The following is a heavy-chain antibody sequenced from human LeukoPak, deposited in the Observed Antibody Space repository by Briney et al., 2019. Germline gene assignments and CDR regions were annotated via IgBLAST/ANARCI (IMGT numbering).Heavy chain of an antibody. CDR1: GFTFSSYE. V-gene: IGHV3-48*03. J-gene: IGHJ4*02. D-gene: IGHD6-13*01. CDR2: ISSSGSTI. Sequence: PGGSLRLSCAASGFTFSSYEMNWVRQAPGKGLEWVSYISSSGSTIHYADSVKGRFTISRDNAKNSLYLQMNSLRAEDTAVYYCARGHIAAGDYWGQGTLVTVSS. CDR3: ARGHIAAGDY.